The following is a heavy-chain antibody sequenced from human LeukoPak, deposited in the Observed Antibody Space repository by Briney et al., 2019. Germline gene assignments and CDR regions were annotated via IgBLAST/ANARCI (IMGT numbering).Heavy chain of an antibody. J-gene: IGHJ3*02. CDR1: GFTFSSYA. CDR3: ARKRRAYYYDSSGPLDAFDI. Sequence: GGSLRLSCAASGFTFSSYAMHWVRQAPGKGLEWVAVISYDGSNKYYADSVKGRFTISRDNSKNTLYLQMNSLRAEDTAVYYCARKRRAYYYDSSGPLDAFDIWGQGTMVTVSS. V-gene: IGHV3-30*04. D-gene: IGHD3-22*01. CDR2: ISYDGSNK.